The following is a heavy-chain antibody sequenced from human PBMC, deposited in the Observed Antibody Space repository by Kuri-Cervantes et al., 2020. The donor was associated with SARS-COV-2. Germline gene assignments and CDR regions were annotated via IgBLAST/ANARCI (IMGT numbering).Heavy chain of an antibody. J-gene: IGHJ4*02. CDR2: IYPGDSDT. D-gene: IGHD2-15*01. CDR1: GYSFTSYW. V-gene: IGHV5-51*01. Sequence: GESLKISCKGSGYSFTSYWIGWVRQMPGKGLEWMGIIYPGDSDTRYSPSFQGQVTISADKSISTAYLQWSSLKASDTAMYYCARPGYCSGGSCYSHYYWGQGTLVTVSS. CDR3: ARPGYCSGGSCYSHYY.